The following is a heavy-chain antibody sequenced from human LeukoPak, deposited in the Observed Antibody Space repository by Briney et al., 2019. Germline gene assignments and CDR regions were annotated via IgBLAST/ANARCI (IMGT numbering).Heavy chain of an antibody. CDR2: ISAYNGNT. V-gene: IGHV1-18*01. CDR1: GYTFTSYG. J-gene: IGHJ4*02. D-gene: IGHD5-12*01. CDR3: ARGVMAVATNHPFDY. Sequence: ASVKVSCKASGYTFTSYGISWVRQALGQGLEWMGWISAYNGNTNYAQKLQGRVTMTTDTSTSTAYMELRSLRSDDTAVYYCARGVMAVATNHPFDYWGQGTLVTVSS.